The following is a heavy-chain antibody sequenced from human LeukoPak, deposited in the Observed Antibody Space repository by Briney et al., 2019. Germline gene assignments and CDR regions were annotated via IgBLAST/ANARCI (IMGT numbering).Heavy chain of an antibody. CDR3: ARGDFGVVISGY. J-gene: IGHJ4*02. D-gene: IGHD3-3*01. CDR1: GYTFTSYA. CDR2: INAGNGNT. V-gene: IGHV1-3*01. Sequence: GASVKVSCKASGYTFTSYAMHWVRQAPGQRLERMGWINAGNGNTKYSQKFQGRVTITRDTSASTAYMELSSLRSEDTAVYYCARGDFGVVISGYWGQGTLVTVSS.